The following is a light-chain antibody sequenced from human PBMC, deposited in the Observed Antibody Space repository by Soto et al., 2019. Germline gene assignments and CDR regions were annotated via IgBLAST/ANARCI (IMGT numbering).Light chain of an antibody. CDR1: QSIYRW. CDR3: KQYNSYV. CDR2: KAS. J-gene: IGKJ2*01. Sequence: DIQLTQSPSTLSASVGDRVNITCRASQSIYRWLAWYQQKPGEAPKLLIYKASTLENGVSSRFSGSRSGTEFTLTISSLQPHDLATYYCKQYNSYVFGQGTKLEIK. V-gene: IGKV1-5*03.